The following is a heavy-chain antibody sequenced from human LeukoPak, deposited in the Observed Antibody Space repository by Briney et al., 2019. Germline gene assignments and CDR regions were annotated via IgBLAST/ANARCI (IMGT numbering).Heavy chain of an antibody. V-gene: IGHV1-8*02. D-gene: IGHD5-24*01. CDR1: GYTFTGYY. CDR2: MNPNSGNT. J-gene: IGHJ4*02. CDR3: ARERRDGYNFDY. Sequence: ASVKVSCKASGYTFTGYYMHWVRQATGQGLEWMGWMNPNSGNTGYAQKFQGRVTMTRNTSISTAYMELSSLRSEDTAVYYCARERRDGYNFDYWGQGTLVTVSS.